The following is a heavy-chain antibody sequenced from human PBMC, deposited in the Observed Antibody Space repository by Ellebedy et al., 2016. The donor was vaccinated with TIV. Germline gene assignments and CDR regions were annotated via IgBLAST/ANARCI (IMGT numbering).Heavy chain of an antibody. D-gene: IGHD3-22*01. J-gene: IGHJ4*02. Sequence: GESLKISCAASGFTFGSYWMSWVRQAPGKGLEWVANIKQDGSDKYYVGSVKGRFTISRDNAKNSLYLQMNSLRAEDTAIYYCARDRRVQRPQIYDTSGYLYYFDYWGQGTLVTVSS. V-gene: IGHV3-7*01. CDR2: IKQDGSDK. CDR1: GFTFGSYW. CDR3: ARDRRVQRPQIYDTSGYLYYFDY.